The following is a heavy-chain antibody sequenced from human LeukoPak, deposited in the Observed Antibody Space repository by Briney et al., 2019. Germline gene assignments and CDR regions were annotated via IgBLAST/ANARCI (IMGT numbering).Heavy chain of an antibody. D-gene: IGHD2-15*01. V-gene: IGHV3-9*01. J-gene: IGHJ4*02. CDR1: GFNFDDHA. CDR3: TKGSGSWVDY. CDR2: ISGNSGSR. Sequence: GGSLRLSCAASGFNFDDHAMHWVRHVPGKGLEWVSGISGNSGSRGYADSVKGRFTISRDNAKNSLHLQMNRLRAEDTALYYCTKGSGSWVDYWGQGTLVTVSS.